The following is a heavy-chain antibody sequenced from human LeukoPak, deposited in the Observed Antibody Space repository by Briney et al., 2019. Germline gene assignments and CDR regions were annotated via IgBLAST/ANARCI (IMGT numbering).Heavy chain of an antibody. CDR1: GYTFTSYG. D-gene: IGHD6-19*01. V-gene: IGHV1-18*01. CDR2: ISAYNGNT. Sequence: ASVKVSCKASGYTFTSYGISWVRQAPGQGLEWMGWISAYNGNTNYAQKLQGRVTMTTDTSTSTAYMELRSLRSDDTAVYYCARVQRYSSGSGTFDYWGQGTLVTVSS. J-gene: IGHJ4*02. CDR3: ARVQRYSSGSGTFDY.